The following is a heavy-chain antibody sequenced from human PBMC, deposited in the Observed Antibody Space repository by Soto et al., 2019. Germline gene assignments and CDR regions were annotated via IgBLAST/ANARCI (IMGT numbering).Heavy chain of an antibody. CDR1: GGSISRSNW. Sequence: SETLSLTCAVPGGSISRSNWWSWVRQPPGKGLEWIGEIYHSGSTNYHPPLKSRVTISVDKSKNQFSLKLTSLTAADTAVYYCARSITFGWLFFDNWGQGTLVTVSS. CDR3: ARSITFGWLFFDN. D-gene: IGHD3-9*01. CDR2: IYHSGST. J-gene: IGHJ4*02. V-gene: IGHV4-4*02.